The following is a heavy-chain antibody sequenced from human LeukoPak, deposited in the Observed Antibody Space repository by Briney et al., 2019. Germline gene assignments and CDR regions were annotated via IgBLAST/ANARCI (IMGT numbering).Heavy chain of an antibody. CDR3: ARDEGGYYYDSSGYYHAY. D-gene: IGHD3-22*01. Sequence: ASVKVSCKASGYTFPSYGISWVRQAPGQGLEYMGWISAYNGDTNYAQKLQGRVAMTTDTSTSTAYMELRSLTSDDTAVYYCARDEGGYYYDSSGYYHAYWGQGTLVTVSS. CDR1: GYTFPSYG. V-gene: IGHV1-18*01. J-gene: IGHJ4*02. CDR2: ISAYNGDT.